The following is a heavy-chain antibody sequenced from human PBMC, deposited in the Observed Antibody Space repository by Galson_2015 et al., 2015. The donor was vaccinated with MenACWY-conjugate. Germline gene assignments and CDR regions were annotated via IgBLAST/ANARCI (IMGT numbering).Heavy chain of an antibody. Sequence: SVKVSCKASGGTFSSYTIDWVRQAPGQRLEWMGSLIPIFDITNYAQQFQGRVTFTADKSTGTAYMELRSLRSGDTGIYYCAREFVIRDGLLDYWGQGTLVTVS. CDR1: GGTFSSYT. CDR3: AREFVIRDGLLDY. CDR2: LIPIFDIT. D-gene: IGHD2-21*01. V-gene: IGHV1-69*04. J-gene: IGHJ4*02.